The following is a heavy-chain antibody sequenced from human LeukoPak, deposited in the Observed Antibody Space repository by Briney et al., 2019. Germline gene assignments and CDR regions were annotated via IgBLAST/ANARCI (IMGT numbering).Heavy chain of an antibody. CDR1: GGSISSSNW. J-gene: IGHJ4*02. CDR2: IYHSGST. CDR3: AGSTCSGGSCYSGDYFDY. V-gene: IGHV4-4*02. D-gene: IGHD2-15*01. Sequence: SETLPLTCAVSGGSISSSNWWSWVRQPPGKGLEWIGEIYHSGSTNYNPSLKSRVTISVDKSKNQFSLKLSSVTAADTAVYYCAGSTCSGGSCYSGDYFDYWGQGTLVTVSS.